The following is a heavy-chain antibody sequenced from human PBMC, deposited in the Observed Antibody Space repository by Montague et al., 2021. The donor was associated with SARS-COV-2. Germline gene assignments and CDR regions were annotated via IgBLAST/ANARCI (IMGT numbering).Heavy chain of an antibody. CDR2: NSDRGRS. D-gene: IGHD4-11*01. CDR1: GGSVGGYF. J-gene: IGHJ6*02. Sequence: SETLSLTCTVSGGSVGGYFWSWIRQPPGKGLEWIGFNSDRGRSNYNPSLRSRVAISIDTANNRLSLNLGSVTAADTAVYYCAREYRLQYCEWTGTRYDYYGMDVWGQGTTVTVSS. V-gene: IGHV4-59*02. CDR3: AREYRLQYCEWTGTRYDYYGMDV.